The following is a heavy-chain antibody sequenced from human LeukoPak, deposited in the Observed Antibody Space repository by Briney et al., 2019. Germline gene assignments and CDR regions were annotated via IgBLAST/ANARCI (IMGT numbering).Heavy chain of an antibody. CDR2: ISSSGSTI. D-gene: IGHD3-22*01. CDR3: ARASYYDSSGYYYLAWDYYFDY. Sequence: GGSLRLSCAASGFTFSDYYMSWIRQAPGKGLEWVSYISSSGSTIYYADSVKGRFTISRDNAKNSLYLQMNSLRAEDTAVYYCARASYYDSSGYYYLAWDYYFDYWGQGTLVTVSS. J-gene: IGHJ4*02. CDR1: GFTFSDYY. V-gene: IGHV3-11*01.